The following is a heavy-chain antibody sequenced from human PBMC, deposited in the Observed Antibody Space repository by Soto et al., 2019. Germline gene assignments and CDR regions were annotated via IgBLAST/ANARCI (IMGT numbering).Heavy chain of an antibody. D-gene: IGHD2-2*01. CDR1: GYTFTGYY. CDR3: ARRPMWPQLVPDYGMNV. V-gene: IGHV1-2*02. Sequence: ASVKVSCKASGYTFTGYYLHWVRQAPGQGPEWMGWINPKSGDTMYAQNFQGRVTMTRDTSISTGYMELSRLTLDDTAIYYCARRPMWPQLVPDYGMNVWGQGTTVTVSS. J-gene: IGHJ6*02. CDR2: INPKSGDT.